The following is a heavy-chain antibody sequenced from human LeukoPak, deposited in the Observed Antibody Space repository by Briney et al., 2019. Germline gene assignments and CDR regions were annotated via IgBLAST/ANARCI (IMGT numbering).Heavy chain of an antibody. CDR2: ISSSSSYI. D-gene: IGHD2-2*01. J-gene: IGHJ6*04. V-gene: IGHV3-21*01. Sequence: GGSLRLSCAASGFTFSSYSMNWVRQAPGKGLEWVSSISSSSSYIYYADSVKGRFTISRDNAKNSLYLQMNSLRAEDTAVYYCARESSYYYGMDVWGKGTTDTVSS. CDR1: GFTFSSYS. CDR3: ARESSYYYGMDV.